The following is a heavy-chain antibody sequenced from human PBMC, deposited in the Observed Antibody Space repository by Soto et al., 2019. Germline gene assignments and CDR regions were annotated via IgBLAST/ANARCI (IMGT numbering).Heavy chain of an antibody. Sequence: GASVKVSCKASGGTFISYAISWVRQAPGQGLEWMGGIIPIFGTANYAQKFQGRVTITADKSTSTAYMELSSLRSEDTAVYYCARDLNYYSTRRSGMDVWGQGTTVTVSS. CDR1: GGTFISYA. CDR2: IIPIFGTA. V-gene: IGHV1-69*06. CDR3: ARDLNYYSTRRSGMDV. D-gene: IGHD4-4*01. J-gene: IGHJ6*02.